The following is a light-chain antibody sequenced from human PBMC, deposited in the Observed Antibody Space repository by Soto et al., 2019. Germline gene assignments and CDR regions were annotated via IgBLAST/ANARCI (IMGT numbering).Light chain of an antibody. J-gene: IGLJ3*02. CDR3: QSYDSSLSVWV. Sequence: QSVLTQPPSVSGAPGQRVTISCTGSSSNIGAGYDVHWYHQLPGTAPKLLIYGNNNRPSGDPDRFSGSRSGTSASLAITGLQAEDEADYYCQSYDSSLSVWVFGGGTKLTVL. CDR2: GNN. CDR1: SSNIGAGYD. V-gene: IGLV1-40*01.